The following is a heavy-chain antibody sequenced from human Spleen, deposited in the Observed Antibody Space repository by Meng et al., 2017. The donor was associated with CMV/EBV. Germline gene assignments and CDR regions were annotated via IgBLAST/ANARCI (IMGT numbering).Heavy chain of an antibody. CDR2: IYSGGST. D-gene: IGHD3-22*01. J-gene: IGHJ6*02. V-gene: IGHV3-53*01. Sequence: GESLKISCAASGFTVSSNYMSWVRQAPGKGLEWVSVIYSGGSTYYADSVKGRFTISRDNSKNTLYLQMNSLRAEDTAVHYCAREGHVELPGVVITRYYYGMDVWGQGTTVTVSS. CDR3: AREGHVELPGVVITRYYYGMDV. CDR1: GFTVSSNY.